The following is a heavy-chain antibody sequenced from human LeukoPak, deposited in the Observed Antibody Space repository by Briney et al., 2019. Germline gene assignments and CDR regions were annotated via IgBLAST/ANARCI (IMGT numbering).Heavy chain of an antibody. J-gene: IGHJ6*02. CDR3: ARRFYYGSGESKFYYYYYYGMDV. CDR1: GGSFSGYY. V-gene: IGHV4-34*01. D-gene: IGHD3-10*01. CDR2: ISHSGST. Sequence: SETLSLTCAVYGGSFSGYYWSWIRQPPGKGLEWIGEISHSGSTNYNPSLKSRVTISVDTSKNQFSLKPSSVTAADTAVYYCARRFYYGSGESKFYYYYYYGMDVWGQGTTVTVSS.